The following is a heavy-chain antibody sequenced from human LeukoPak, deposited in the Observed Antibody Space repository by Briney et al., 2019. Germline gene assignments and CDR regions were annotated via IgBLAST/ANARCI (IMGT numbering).Heavy chain of an antibody. J-gene: IGHJ6*03. CDR3: ARDGWDSSSWFNYYYYYMDV. Sequence: GGSLRLSWAASGFTFSSYAMHWVRQAPGKGLEWVAVISYDGSNKYYADSGKGRFTISRDNSKNTLYLQMNSLRAEDTAVYYCARDGWDSSSWFNYYYYYMDVWGKGTTVTVSS. D-gene: IGHD6-13*01. V-gene: IGHV3-30*04. CDR2: ISYDGSNK. CDR1: GFTFSSYA.